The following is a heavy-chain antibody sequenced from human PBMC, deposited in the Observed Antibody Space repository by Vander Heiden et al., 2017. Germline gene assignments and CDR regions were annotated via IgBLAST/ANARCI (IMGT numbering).Heavy chain of an antibody. CDR3: ARDTGEGFYFDY. CDR2: ISYDGSNK. Sequence: SSYAMHWVRQAPGKGLEWVAVISYDGSNKYYADSVKGRFTISRDNSKNTLYLQMNSLRAEDTAVYYCARDTGEGFYFDYWGQGTLVTVSS. J-gene: IGHJ4*02. CDR1: SSYA. D-gene: IGHD4-4*01. V-gene: IGHV3-30-3*01.